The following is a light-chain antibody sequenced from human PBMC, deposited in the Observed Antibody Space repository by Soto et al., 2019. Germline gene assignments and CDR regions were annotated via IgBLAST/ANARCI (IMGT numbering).Light chain of an antibody. Sequence: QSALTQPASVSRSPGQSITISCTGTSSAVGGYNYVSWYQQHPGKAPKLMIYDVSNRPSGVSNRFSGSKSGNTASLTISGLQAEDESDYYCSSYTSSSTVAFGGGTKLTVL. V-gene: IGLV2-14*01. CDR3: SSYTSSSTVA. CDR1: SSAVGGYNY. CDR2: DVS. J-gene: IGLJ2*01.